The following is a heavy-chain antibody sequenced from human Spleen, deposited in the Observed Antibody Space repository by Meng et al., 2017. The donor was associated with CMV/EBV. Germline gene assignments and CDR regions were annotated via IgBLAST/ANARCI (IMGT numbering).Heavy chain of an antibody. J-gene: IGHJ4*02. D-gene: IGHD3-10*01. CDR2: IYYSGST. CDR1: GGSISSSSYY. Sequence: CTVSGGSISSSSYYWGWIRQPPGKGLEWIGNIYYSGSTYYNPSLKSRVTISVDTSKNQFSLKLSSVTAADTAVYYCATDGSGSYHFDYWGQGTLVTVSS. CDR3: ATDGSGSYHFDY. V-gene: IGHV4-39*07.